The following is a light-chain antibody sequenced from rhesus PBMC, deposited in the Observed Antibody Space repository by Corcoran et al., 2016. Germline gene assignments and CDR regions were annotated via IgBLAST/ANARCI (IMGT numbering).Light chain of an antibody. CDR3: LKHNYYPWT. J-gene: IGKJ1*01. V-gene: IGKV1S13*01. CDR2: DAS. Sequence: DIQMTQSPSSLSASVGDTVTITCQASQAINKYLAWYQQKPGSAPKLLIYDASTLESGVPSRFSGIGSGTEFTRTIISLQPEDFATYYWLKHNYYPWTFGQGTKVEVK. CDR1: QAINKY.